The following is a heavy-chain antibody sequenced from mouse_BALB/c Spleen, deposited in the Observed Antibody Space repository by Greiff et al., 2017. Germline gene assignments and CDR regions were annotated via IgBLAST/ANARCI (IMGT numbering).Heavy chain of an antibody. V-gene: IGHV1-14*01. Sequence: EVQLQQSGPELVKPGASVKMSCKASGYTFTSYVMHWVKQKPGQGLEWIGYINPYNDGTKYNEKFKGKATLTSDKSSSTAYMELSSLTSEDSAVYYCARAGSVLRLLYYFDYWGQGTTLTVSA. CDR2: INPYNDGT. CDR3: ARAGSVLRLLYYFDY. J-gene: IGHJ2*01. D-gene: IGHD1-2*01. CDR1: GYTFTSYV.